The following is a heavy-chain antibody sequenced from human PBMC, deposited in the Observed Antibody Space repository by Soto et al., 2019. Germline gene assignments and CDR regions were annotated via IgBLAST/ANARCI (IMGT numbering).Heavy chain of an antibody. CDR2: ISSSSSYI. Sequence: EVQLVESGGGLVKPGGSLRLSCAASGFTFSSYSMNWVRQAPGKGLEWVSSISSSSSYIYYADSVKGRFTISRDNAKNSLYLQMNSLRAEDTAVYYCASDDGDSPYYYYYGMDVWGQGTTVTVSS. D-gene: IGHD4-17*01. V-gene: IGHV3-21*01. CDR3: ASDDGDSPYYYYYGMDV. CDR1: GFTFSSYS. J-gene: IGHJ6*02.